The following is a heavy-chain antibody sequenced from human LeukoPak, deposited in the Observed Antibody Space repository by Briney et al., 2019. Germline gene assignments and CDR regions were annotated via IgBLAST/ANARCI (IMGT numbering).Heavy chain of an antibody. Sequence: GGSLRLSCAASGFTFDDYAMHWVRQAPGKGLEWVSGISWNSGTIGYADSVKGRFTISRDNAKNSLYLQMNSLRAEDTALYYCAKDMTAAAGSIDYWGQGTLVTVSS. D-gene: IGHD6-13*01. CDR2: ISWNSGTI. CDR3: AKDMTAAAGSIDY. CDR1: GFTFDDYA. V-gene: IGHV3-9*01. J-gene: IGHJ4*02.